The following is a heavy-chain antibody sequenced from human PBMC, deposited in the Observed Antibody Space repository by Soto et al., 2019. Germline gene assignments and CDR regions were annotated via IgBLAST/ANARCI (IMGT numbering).Heavy chain of an antibody. Sequence: PGGSLRLSCAAPGFTFSSYWMSWVRQAPGKGLEWVANIKQDGSEKYYVDSVKGRFTISRDNAKNSLYLQMNSLRAEDTAVYYCARDRVLLWFGEYNNWFDPWGQGTLVTVSS. J-gene: IGHJ5*02. D-gene: IGHD3-10*01. CDR1: GFTFSSYW. CDR3: ARDRVLLWFGEYNNWFDP. CDR2: IKQDGSEK. V-gene: IGHV3-7*01.